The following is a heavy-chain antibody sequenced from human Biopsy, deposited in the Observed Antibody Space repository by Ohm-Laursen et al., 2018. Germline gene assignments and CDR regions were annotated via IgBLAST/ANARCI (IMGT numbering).Heavy chain of an antibody. Sequence: STQTLTLTCAFSGFSLSTTGVGVGWIRQPPGEALEWLAIVYWDNDKRYSPSLWSRLNIWKDASKNRVVLTLTDMDPVDTATYYCAHVVITYGGIIALDAFDVWGQGSMVIVSS. J-gene: IGHJ3*01. CDR1: GFSLSTTGVG. CDR3: AHVVITYGGIIALDAFDV. D-gene: IGHD3-16*02. CDR2: VYWDNDK. V-gene: IGHV2-5*02.